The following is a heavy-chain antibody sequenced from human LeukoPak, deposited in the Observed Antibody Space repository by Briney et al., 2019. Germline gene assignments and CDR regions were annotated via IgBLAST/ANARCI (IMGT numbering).Heavy chain of an antibody. V-gene: IGHV4-39*01. CDR3: AGQYYYDSSGYYLDN. CDR2: IYYSGST. J-gene: IGHJ4*02. Sequence: PSETLSLTCTVSGGSISSSSYYWGWIRQPPGKGLEWIGSIYYSGSTYYNPSLKSRVTISVDTSKNQFSLKLSSVTAADTAVYYCAGQYYYDSSGYYLDNWGQGTLVTVSS. D-gene: IGHD3-22*01. CDR1: GGSISSSSYY.